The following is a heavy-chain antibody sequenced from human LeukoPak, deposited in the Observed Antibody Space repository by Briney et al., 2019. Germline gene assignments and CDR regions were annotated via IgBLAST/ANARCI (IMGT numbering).Heavy chain of an antibody. J-gene: IGHJ4*02. CDR3: AKGDLPSGYDSSGWFWDY. CDR1: GFTFSSYG. Sequence: GGSLRLSCAASGFTFSSYGMHWVRQAPGKGLEWVSAISGSGGSTYYADSVKGRFTISRDNSKNTLHLQMSSLRAEDTAIYYCAKGDLPSGYDSSGWFWDYWGQGTLVTVSS. V-gene: IGHV3-23*01. D-gene: IGHD6-19*01. CDR2: ISGSGGST.